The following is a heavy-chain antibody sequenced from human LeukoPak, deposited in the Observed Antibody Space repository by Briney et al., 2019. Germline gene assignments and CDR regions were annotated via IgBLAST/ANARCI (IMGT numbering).Heavy chain of an antibody. J-gene: IGHJ4*02. V-gene: IGHV3-7*01. CDR1: GFTFSSYW. Sequence: GGSLRLSCAASGFTFSSYWMSWVRQAPGKGLEWVANIKQDGSEKYYVDSVKGRFTISRDNAKNSMYLQMNSLRAEDTAVYYCARGFDTYYDILTGEFDYWGQGTLVTVSS. CDR3: ARGFDTYYDILTGEFDY. CDR2: IKQDGSEK. D-gene: IGHD3-9*01.